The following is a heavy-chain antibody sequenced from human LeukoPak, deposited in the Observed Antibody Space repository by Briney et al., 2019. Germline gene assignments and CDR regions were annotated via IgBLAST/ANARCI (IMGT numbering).Heavy chain of an antibody. D-gene: IGHD3-10*02. CDR2: ISSSGNTI. J-gene: IGHJ6*04. CDR1: GFTFSSYE. CDR3: AELGITMIGGV. V-gene: IGHV3-48*03. Sequence: QSGGSLRLSCAASGFTFSSYEMNSGRQAPGERLGWFSYISSSGNTIYYADSVKGRFTISRDNAKNSLYLQMHSLRAEDTAVYYCAELGITMIGGVWGKGTTVTISS.